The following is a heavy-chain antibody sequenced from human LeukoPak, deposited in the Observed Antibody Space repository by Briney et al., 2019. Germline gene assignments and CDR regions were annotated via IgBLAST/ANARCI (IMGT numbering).Heavy chain of an antibody. CDR3: ARSETYLTMNYFDY. J-gene: IGHJ4*02. Sequence: PSETLSLTCTVSGGSISSSSYYWGWIRQPPGKGLEWIGSIYYSGSTYYNPSLKSRVTISVDTSKNQFSLKLSSVTAADTAVYYCARSETYLTMNYFDYWGQGTLVTVSS. D-gene: IGHD2-2*01. V-gene: IGHV4-39*01. CDR1: GGSISSSSYY. CDR2: IYYSGST.